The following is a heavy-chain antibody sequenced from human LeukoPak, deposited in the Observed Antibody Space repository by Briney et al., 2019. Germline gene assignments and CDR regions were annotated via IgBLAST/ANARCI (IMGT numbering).Heavy chain of an antibody. J-gene: IGHJ4*02. CDR1: GGSVSSGNYY. Sequence: SETLSLTCTVSGGSVSSGNYYWSWIRQLPGKGLEWIGYVYYSGSTNYNPSLKSRVAISVDTSKNQFPLKVSSVTAADTAVYYCASGGPYSGYIYWGQGTLVTVSS. D-gene: IGHD5-12*01. V-gene: IGHV4-61*01. CDR3: ASGGPYSGYIY. CDR2: VYYSGST.